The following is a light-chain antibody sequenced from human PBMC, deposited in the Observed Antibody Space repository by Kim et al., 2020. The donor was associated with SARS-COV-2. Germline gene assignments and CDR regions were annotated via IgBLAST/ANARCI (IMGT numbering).Light chain of an antibody. J-gene: IGKJ4*01. CDR2: GAS. V-gene: IGKV3-20*01. Sequence: EIVLTQSSGILSLSPGERATLSCRASQSVSSNYLAWYQQKPGQAPRLLIYGASSRATGIPDRFSGSGSGTDFTLTISRLEPEDFAVYYCQQYGSSPRTFGGGTKVDIK. CDR3: QQYGSSPRT. CDR1: QSVSSNY.